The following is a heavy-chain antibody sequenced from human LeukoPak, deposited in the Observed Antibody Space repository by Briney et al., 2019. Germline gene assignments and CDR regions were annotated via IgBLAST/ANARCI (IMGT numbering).Heavy chain of an antibody. CDR3: ASPVGYCSSTSCYTFGYFQH. CDR1: GFTVSNNY. CDR2: IYSGGST. D-gene: IGHD2-2*02. J-gene: IGHJ1*01. V-gene: IGHV3-53*05. Sequence: PGGSLRLSCEASGFTVSNNYMSWVRQAPGKGLEWVSVIYSGGSTYYADSVKGRFTISRDNSKNTLYLQMNSLRAEDTAVYYCASPVGYCSSTSCYTFGYFQHWGQGTLVTVSS.